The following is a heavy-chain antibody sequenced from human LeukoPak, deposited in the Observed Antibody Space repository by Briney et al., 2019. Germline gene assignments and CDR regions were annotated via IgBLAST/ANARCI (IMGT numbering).Heavy chain of an antibody. Sequence: GASVKVSCKASGYTFTGYYMHWVRQAPGQGLEWMGWINPNSGGTNYAQKFQGRVTMTRDTSISTAYMELSRLRSDDTAVYYCARDPSHDILTGGAFDIWGQGTMVTVSS. D-gene: IGHD3-9*01. CDR1: GYTFTGYY. CDR3: ARDPSHDILTGGAFDI. CDR2: INPNSGGT. V-gene: IGHV1-2*02. J-gene: IGHJ3*02.